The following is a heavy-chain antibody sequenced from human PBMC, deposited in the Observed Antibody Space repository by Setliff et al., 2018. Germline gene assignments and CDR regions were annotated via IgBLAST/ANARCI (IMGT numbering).Heavy chain of an antibody. CDR2: IYYSGSTS. CDR1: GGSICSGGYY. J-gene: IGHJ4*02. Sequence: PSETLSLTCTVSGGSICSGGYYWSWIRQHPGKGLEWIGYIYYSGSTSYYNPSLKSRVTISVDTSKNQFSLKLSSVTAADTAVYYCARGRAGHSGHWGQGTLVTVSS. V-gene: IGHV4-31*03. D-gene: IGHD6-19*01. CDR3: ARGRAGHSGH.